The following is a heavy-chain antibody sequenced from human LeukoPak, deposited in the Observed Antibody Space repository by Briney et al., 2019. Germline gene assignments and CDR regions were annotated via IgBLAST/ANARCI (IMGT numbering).Heavy chain of an antibody. V-gene: IGHV4-34*01. CDR2: INHSGST. CDR1: GGSFSGYY. D-gene: IGHD4-23*01. J-gene: IGHJ4*02. CDR3: ARGGLRWSYYFDY. Sequence: ASETLSLTCAVYGGSFSGYYLSWIRQPPGKGLEWIREINHSGSTNYNPSLKSRVTISVDTSKNQFSLKLSSVTAADTAVYYCARGGLRWSYYFDYWGQGTLVTVSS.